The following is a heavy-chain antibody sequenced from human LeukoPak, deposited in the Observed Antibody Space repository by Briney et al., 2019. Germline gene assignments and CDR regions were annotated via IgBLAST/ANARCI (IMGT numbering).Heavy chain of an antibody. CDR1: GGSFSGYY. V-gene: IGHV4-34*01. CDR2: INHSGST. Sequence: SETLSLTCAVYGGSFSGYYWSWIRQPPGKGLEWIGEINHSGSTNCNPSLKSRVTISVDTSKNQFSLKLSSVTAADTAVYYCARGRARARYFDLWGRGTLVTVSS. J-gene: IGHJ2*01. CDR3: ARGRARARYFDL.